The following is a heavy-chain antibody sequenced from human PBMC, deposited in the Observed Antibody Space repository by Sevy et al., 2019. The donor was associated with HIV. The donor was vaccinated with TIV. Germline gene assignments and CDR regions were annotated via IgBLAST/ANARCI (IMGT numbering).Heavy chain of an antibody. CDR2: ISDSGSDV. D-gene: IGHD3-16*01. CDR3: ARGAYIRKYYMDFSDY. V-gene: IGHV3-11*01. Sequence: GGSLRLSCAASGFTLSDYYMTWIRQAPGKGLEWVSYISDSGSDVYYADSVKGRFTVSRDNAKNSLYLQMKSLRAEDTAVYYCARGAYIRKYYMDFSDYWGQGTVVTVSS. J-gene: IGHJ4*02. CDR1: GFTLSDYY.